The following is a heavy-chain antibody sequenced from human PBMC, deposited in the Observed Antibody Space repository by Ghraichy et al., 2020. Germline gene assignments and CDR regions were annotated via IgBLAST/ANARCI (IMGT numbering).Heavy chain of an antibody. CDR2: IKQDGSEK. V-gene: IGHV3-7*01. Sequence: LSLTCAASGFTSSNYYMSWVRQAPGKGLEWVANIKQDGSEKYYVDSVKGRFTISRDNAKNSLYLQMNSLRAEDTAVYYCARRPGGGMDVWGQGTTVTVSS. CDR3: ARRPGGGMDV. J-gene: IGHJ6*02. CDR1: GFTSSNYY. D-gene: IGHD1-26*01.